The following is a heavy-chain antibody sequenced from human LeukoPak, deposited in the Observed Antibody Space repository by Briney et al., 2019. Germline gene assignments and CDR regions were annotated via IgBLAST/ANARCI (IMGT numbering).Heavy chain of an antibody. CDR2: ISSSSSYI. J-gene: IGHJ4*02. V-gene: IGHV3-21*01. Sequence: GGSLRLSCAGSEFTFSSYSMHWVRQAPGKGLEWVSSISSSSSYIYYADSVKGRFTISRDNAKNSLYLQMNSLRAEDTAVYYCARGPYYYDSSGYSVDYWGQGTLVTVSS. CDR1: EFTFSSYS. D-gene: IGHD3-22*01. CDR3: ARGPYYYDSSGYSVDY.